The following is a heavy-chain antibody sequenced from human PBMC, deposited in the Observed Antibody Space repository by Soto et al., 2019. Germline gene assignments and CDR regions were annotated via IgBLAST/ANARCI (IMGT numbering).Heavy chain of an antibody. V-gene: IGHV4-31*03. J-gene: IGHJ4*02. CDR2: IYYGGST. CDR3: AREPLMTTVTSRGNY. Sequence: QVQLQESGPGLVKPSQTLSLTCTVSGGSISSGGYYWSWIRQHPGKGLEWIGYIYYGGSTYYNPSLKSRVTISVDTSKNQFSLKLSSVTAADTAVYYCAREPLMTTVTSRGNYWGQGTLVTVSS. D-gene: IGHD4-4*01. CDR1: GGSISSGGYY.